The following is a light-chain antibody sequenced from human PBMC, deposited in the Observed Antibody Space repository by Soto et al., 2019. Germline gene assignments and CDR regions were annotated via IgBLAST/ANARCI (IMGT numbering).Light chain of an antibody. J-gene: IGLJ1*01. CDR2: EVS. CDR1: SSDIGRYNY. CDR3: SSYTGSSSLYV. Sequence: QSALTQPASVSGSPGQSITISCTGTSSDIGRYNYVSWYQQHPGKAPKLMISEVSNRPSGVSNRFSGSKSGNTASLTISGLQAEDEADYYCSSYTGSSSLYVFGTGTKVTVL. V-gene: IGLV2-14*01.